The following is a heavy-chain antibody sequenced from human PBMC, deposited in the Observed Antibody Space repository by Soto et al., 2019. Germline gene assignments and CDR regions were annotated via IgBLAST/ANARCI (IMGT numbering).Heavy chain of an antibody. CDR3: ARSLRRGPPFDY. D-gene: IGHD3-10*01. Sequence: SETLSLTCTVSGASISRYYWSWVRQPPGKKLEYIGSVFYSGTSSYNPSLKSRVTISVDTSKNQFSLKLSSVTAADTAVYYCARSLRRGPPFDYWGQGTLVTVSS. CDR2: VFYSGTS. CDR1: GASISRYY. V-gene: IGHV4-59*08. J-gene: IGHJ4*02.